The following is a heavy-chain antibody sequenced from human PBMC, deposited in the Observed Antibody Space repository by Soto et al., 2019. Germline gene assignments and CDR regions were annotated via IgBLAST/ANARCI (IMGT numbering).Heavy chain of an antibody. CDR1: GYTFIDFD. CDR2: MNPNTGNT. V-gene: IGHV1-8*01. D-gene: IGHD6-13*01. J-gene: IGHJ4*02. Sequence: QVQLVQSGAEVKRPGASVKVSCRAYGYTFIDFDINWVRQAPGQGLEWMGWMNPNTGNTAYAQKFQGRLTLTRDTSISAAYMDLSSLTSDDTAVYYCARCFSSYSDFWAQGTLVTVSS. CDR3: ARCFSSYSDF.